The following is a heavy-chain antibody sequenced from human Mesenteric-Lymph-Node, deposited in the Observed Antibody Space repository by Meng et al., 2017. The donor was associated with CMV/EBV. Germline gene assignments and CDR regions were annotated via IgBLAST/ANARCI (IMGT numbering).Heavy chain of an antibody. V-gene: IGHV1-46*01. CDR1: GYTVTSYY. CDR3: ARDQGDGYNFDY. J-gene: IGHJ4*02. CDR2: INPSGGST. Sequence: CKASGYTVTSYYMHWVGQDPGQGLEWMGIINPSGGSTSYAQKFQGRVTMTRDTSTSTVYMELSSLRSEDTAVYYCARDQGDGYNFDYWGQGTLVTVSS. D-gene: IGHD5-24*01.